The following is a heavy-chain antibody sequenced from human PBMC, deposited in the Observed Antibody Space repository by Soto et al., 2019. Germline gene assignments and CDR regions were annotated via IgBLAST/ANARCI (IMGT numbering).Heavy chain of an antibody. CDR3: AKDLVAPTYYMDV. J-gene: IGHJ6*03. Sequence: GGSLRLSCAASGFTFSSYAMSWVRQAPGKGLEWVSAISGSGGSTYYADSVKGRFTISRDNSKSTLYLQMNSLRAEDTAVYYCAKDLVAPTYYMDVWGKGTTVTVSS. V-gene: IGHV3-23*01. CDR1: GFTFSSYA. CDR2: ISGSGGST. D-gene: IGHD5-12*01.